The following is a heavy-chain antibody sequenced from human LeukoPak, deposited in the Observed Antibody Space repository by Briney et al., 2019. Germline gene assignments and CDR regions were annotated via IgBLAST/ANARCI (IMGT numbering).Heavy chain of an antibody. D-gene: IGHD3-9*01. CDR3: ARVHYDILTGYQYYFDY. CDR1: GFTFSNFW. V-gene: IGHV3-7*03. J-gene: IGHJ4*02. CDR2: IKQDGSEI. Sequence: PGGSLRLSCAASGFTFSNFWMSWVRQAPGKGLEWVANIKQDGSEIYYVDSVKGRFTISRDNAKNSLYLQMNSLRAEDTALYHCARVHYDILTGYQYYFDYWGQGTLVTVSS.